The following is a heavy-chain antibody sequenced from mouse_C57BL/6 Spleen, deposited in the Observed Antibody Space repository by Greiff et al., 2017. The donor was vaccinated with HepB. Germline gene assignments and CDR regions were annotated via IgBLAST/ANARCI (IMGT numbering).Heavy chain of an antibody. D-gene: IGHD2-2*01. CDR1: GFTFSDYG. V-gene: IGHV5-17*01. Sequence: EVKVVESGGGLVKPGGSLKLSCAASGFTFSDYGMHWVRQAPEKGLEWVAYISSGSSTIYYADTVKGRFTISRDNAKNTLFLQMTSLRSEDTAMYYCARSYGYDVAWFAYWGQGTLVTVSA. CDR2: ISSGSSTI. CDR3: ARSYGYDVAWFAY. J-gene: IGHJ3*01.